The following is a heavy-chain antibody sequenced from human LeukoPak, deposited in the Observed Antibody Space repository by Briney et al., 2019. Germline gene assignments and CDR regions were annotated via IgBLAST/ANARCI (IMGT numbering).Heavy chain of an antibody. J-gene: IGHJ4*02. Sequence: EGSLRLSCADSGFTFSNYAMHWVRQTPGKGLEWVAVTSSDLNVKLYADSVKGRFTISRDNSRSTLYLQMNSLRPEDTAIYYCAREGYYGSGSPPSLYFDYWGQGTLVTVSS. D-gene: IGHD3-10*01. CDR3: AREGYYGSGSPPSLYFDY. CDR2: TSSDLNVK. V-gene: IGHV3-30-3*01. CDR1: GFTFSNYA.